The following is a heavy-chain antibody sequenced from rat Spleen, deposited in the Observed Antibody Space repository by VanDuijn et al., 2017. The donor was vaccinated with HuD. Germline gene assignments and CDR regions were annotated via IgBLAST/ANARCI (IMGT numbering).Heavy chain of an antibody. Sequence: QVQLKESGPGLVQPSQTLSLNCTVSGFSLSSYGVIWVRQPPGKGLEWMGVRWGNGNTNYKSVLKSRLSISRDTSKSQVFLKMNRLQADDTVIYFCARSYGGYTSNWFPYWGQGTLVTVSS. V-gene: IGHV2-13*01. CDR2: RWGNGNT. D-gene: IGHD1-11*01. CDR1: GFSLSSYG. J-gene: IGHJ3*01. CDR3: ARSYGGYTSNWFPY.